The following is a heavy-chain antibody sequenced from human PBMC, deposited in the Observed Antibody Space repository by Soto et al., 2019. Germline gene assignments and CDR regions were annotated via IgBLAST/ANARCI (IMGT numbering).Heavy chain of an antibody. CDR2: IKKDGSKI. CDR1: GFSFGSSW. Sequence: EVQLVESGGDLVQPGGSLRLSCAASGFSFGSSWMTWVRQAPGKGLEWVANIKKDGSKINYLDSVRGRSTVPRDNAKNSLYLEMNSLRAEDTALYYCARDVSPGTSSLYLDAFDIWGQGTMVTVSS. V-gene: IGHV3-7*05. CDR3: ARDVSPGTSSLYLDAFDI. J-gene: IGHJ3*02. D-gene: IGHD2-2*01.